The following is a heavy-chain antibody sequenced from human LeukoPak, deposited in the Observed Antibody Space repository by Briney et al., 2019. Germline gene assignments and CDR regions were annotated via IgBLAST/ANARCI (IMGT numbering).Heavy chain of an antibody. J-gene: IGHJ4*02. CDR2: ITGGGATS. Sequence: GGTLRLSCAASGFTFSSYGMSWVRQAPGKGLEWVSAITGGGATSYYADSVKGRFTMSRDNSKNTLYLQMNSLRVEDTAVYYCATGIAVAGSGFDYWGQGTLVTVSS. D-gene: IGHD6-19*01. CDR1: GFTFSSYG. CDR3: ATGIAVAGSGFDY. V-gene: IGHV3-23*01.